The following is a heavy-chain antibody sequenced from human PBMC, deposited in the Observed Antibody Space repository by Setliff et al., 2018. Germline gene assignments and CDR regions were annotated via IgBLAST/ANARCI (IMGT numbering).Heavy chain of an antibody. CDR1: GFTFSAHG. D-gene: IGHD3-3*01. J-gene: IGHJ3*02. Sequence: PGGSLRLSCAASGFTFSAHGMNWVRQAPGKGLEWVSTINWDGRTTGYTDSVKGRFTISRDNAKNSLYLQMNSLRAEDTAVYYCARDDSNDYYDFWSGYSDAFDIWGQGTMVTVSS. V-gene: IGHV3-20*04. CDR2: INWDGRTT. CDR3: ARDDSNDYYDFWSGYSDAFDI.